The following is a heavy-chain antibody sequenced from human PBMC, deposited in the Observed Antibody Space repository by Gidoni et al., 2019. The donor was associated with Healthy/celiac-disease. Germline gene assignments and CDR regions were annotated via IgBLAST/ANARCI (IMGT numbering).Heavy chain of an antibody. D-gene: IGHD6-13*01. CDR1: GFSLSTSGVG. V-gene: IGHV2-5*02. CDR2: IYWDDDK. J-gene: IGHJ5*02. Sequence: QITLKESGPTLVKPTQTLTLTCTFSGFSLSTSGVGVGWIRQPPGKALEWLALIYWDDDKRYSPSLKSRLTITKDTSKNQVVLTMTNMDPVDTATYYCAHVNFRYSSSWYDYNWFDPWGQGTLVTVSS. CDR3: AHVNFRYSSSWYDYNWFDP.